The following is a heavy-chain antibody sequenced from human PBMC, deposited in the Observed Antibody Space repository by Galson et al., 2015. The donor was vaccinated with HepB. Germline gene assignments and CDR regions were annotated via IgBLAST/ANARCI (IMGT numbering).Heavy chain of an antibody. V-gene: IGHV6-1*01. CDR2: TYHRSKWYN. CDR3: ARVPSSSWYEDPGEKYGMDV. D-gene: IGHD6-13*01. CDR1: GDSVSSNSAT. J-gene: IGHJ6*02. Sequence: CAISGDSVSSNSATWNWIRQSPSRGLEWLGRTYHRSKWYNDYAASVKSRITINPDTSKNQFSLQLNSVTPEDTAVYYCARVPSSSWYEDPGEKYGMDVWGQGTTVTVSS.